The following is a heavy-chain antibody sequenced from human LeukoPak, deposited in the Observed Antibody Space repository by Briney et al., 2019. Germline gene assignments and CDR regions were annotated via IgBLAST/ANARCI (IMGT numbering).Heavy chain of an antibody. D-gene: IGHD3-22*01. CDR3: AKGSYYDSSGSFYFDY. CDR2: ISGSGDNT. J-gene: IGHJ4*02. CDR1: GFTFSSYA. V-gene: IGHV3-23*01. Sequence: GGSLRLSCTASGFTFSSYAMSWVRQAPGKGLEWVSGISGSGDNTYYADSVKGRFTISRDNSKNMLYVQVNSLGTEDTAAYYCAKGSYYDSSGSFYFDYWGQGTLVTVSS.